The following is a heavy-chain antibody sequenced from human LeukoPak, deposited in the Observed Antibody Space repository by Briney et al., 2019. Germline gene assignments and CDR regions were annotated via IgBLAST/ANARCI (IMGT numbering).Heavy chain of an antibody. CDR3: ARGGTTMVTFDY. V-gene: IGHV1-46*01. Sequence: ASVKVSCKASGYTFTSYYMHWGRQAPGQGLEWMGIINPSGGSASYAQKFQGRVTMTRDTSTSTVYMELSSLRSEDTAVYYCARGGTTMVTFDYWGQGTLVTVSS. D-gene: IGHD5-18*01. J-gene: IGHJ4*02. CDR1: GYTFTSYY. CDR2: INPSGGSA.